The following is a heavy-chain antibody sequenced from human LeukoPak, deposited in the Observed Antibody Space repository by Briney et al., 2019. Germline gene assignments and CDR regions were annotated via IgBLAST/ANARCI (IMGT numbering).Heavy chain of an antibody. Sequence: GGSLRLSCAASGFTFKNYAVNWARQAPGKGLEWVSGISGSGSSPYYADSVKGRFTISRDNSKNTLYLQMNSLRADDTAVYYCAKGGKWDVTPFDYWGQGTLVTVSS. CDR3: AKGGKWDVTPFDY. D-gene: IGHD1-26*01. CDR2: ISGSGSSP. V-gene: IGHV3-23*01. J-gene: IGHJ4*02. CDR1: GFTFKNYA.